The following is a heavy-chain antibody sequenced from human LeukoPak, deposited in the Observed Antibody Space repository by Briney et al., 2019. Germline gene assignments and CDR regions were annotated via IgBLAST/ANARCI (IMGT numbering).Heavy chain of an antibody. J-gene: IGHJ6*03. Sequence: PSETLSLTCAVYGGSFSGYYWSWIRQTPGKGLEWIGEINHSGNTNYNPSLKGRVTISVDTSKNQFSLKLSSVTAADTAVYYCARGAGPSSGWYKYYYMDVWGKGTTVTISS. V-gene: IGHV4-34*01. D-gene: IGHD6-19*01. CDR2: INHSGNT. CDR3: ARGAGPSSGWYKYYYMDV. CDR1: GGSFSGYY.